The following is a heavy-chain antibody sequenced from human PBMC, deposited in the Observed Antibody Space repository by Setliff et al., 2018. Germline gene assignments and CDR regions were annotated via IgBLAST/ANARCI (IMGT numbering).Heavy chain of an antibody. Sequence: ASVKVSCKGPGYTFSTYAIIWMRQAPGQGLEWMGWINTNTGNPSYAQGFTGRFVFSLDTSVSTAYLQISSLKAEDTAIYYCARGSRFGTIVYRGDYYLDVWGKGTTVTVSS. J-gene: IGHJ6*03. CDR3: ARGSRFGTIVYRGDYYLDV. CDR2: INTNTGNP. D-gene: IGHD3-10*01. V-gene: IGHV7-4-1*02. CDR1: GYTFSTYA.